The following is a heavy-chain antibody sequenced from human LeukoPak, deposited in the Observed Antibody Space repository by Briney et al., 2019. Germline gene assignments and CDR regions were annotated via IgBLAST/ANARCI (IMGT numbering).Heavy chain of an antibody. D-gene: IGHD5-12*01. V-gene: IGHV1-2*04. CDR1: GYTFTGYY. CDR2: INPNSGGT. Sequence: ASVKVSCKASGYTFTGYYTHWVRQAPGQGLEWMGWINPNSGGTNYAQKFQGWVTMTRDTSISTAYMELSRLRSDDTAVYYCARDVYSGYYYYGMDVWGQGTTVTVSS. CDR3: ARDVYSGYYYYGMDV. J-gene: IGHJ6*02.